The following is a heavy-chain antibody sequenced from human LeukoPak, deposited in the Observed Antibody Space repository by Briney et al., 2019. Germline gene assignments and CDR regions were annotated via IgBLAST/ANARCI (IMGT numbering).Heavy chain of an antibody. Sequence: SQTLSLTCTVSGVSISSGDYYWSWIRQPPGKGLEWIGYIYYSGSTSYNPSLKSRLTISLDTSKNQFSLKLRSVTAADTAVYYCARRKVTTDLDYWGQGTLVTVSS. V-gene: IGHV4-30-4*01. D-gene: IGHD4-17*01. CDR3: ARRKVTTDLDY. CDR2: IYYSGST. J-gene: IGHJ4*02. CDR1: GVSISSGDYY.